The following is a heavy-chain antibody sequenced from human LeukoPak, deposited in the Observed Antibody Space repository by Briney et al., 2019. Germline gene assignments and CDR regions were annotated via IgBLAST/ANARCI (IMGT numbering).Heavy chain of an antibody. J-gene: IGHJ4*02. D-gene: IGHD6-19*01. CDR2: INPNSGGT. Sequence: GSSVKVSCKASGYTFTGYYMHWVRQAPGQGLEGMGRINPNSGGTNYAQKFQGRVNMTRDTSISTAYMELSRLRSDDTAVYYCARSSGWSRGFSGGDYWGQGTLVTVSS. CDR3: ARSSGWSRGFSGGDY. V-gene: IGHV1-2*06. CDR1: GYTFTGYY.